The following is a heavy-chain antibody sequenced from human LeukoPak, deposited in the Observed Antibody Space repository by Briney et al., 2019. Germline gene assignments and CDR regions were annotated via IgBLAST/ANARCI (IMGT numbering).Heavy chain of an antibody. V-gene: IGHV3-20*04. CDR1: GFAFDEHG. Sequence: GGSLRLSCTASGFAFDEHGMSWVRQVPGKGREWVSGINWSGGSTGYADPLRGRFTISRDNAKTSLYLQMDSLRAEDTALYYCARAPITSPFYFDYWGQGTLVTVSS. D-gene: IGHD2-2*01. CDR2: INWSGGST. J-gene: IGHJ4*02. CDR3: ARAPITSPFYFDY.